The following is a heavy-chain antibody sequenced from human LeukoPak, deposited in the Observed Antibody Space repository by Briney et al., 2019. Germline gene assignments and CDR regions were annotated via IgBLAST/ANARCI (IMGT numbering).Heavy chain of an antibody. CDR2: IYYGGST. CDR3: ARQESRFTYPVTSFDP. J-gene: IGHJ5*02. CDR1: GSSISSSSYY. V-gene: IGHV4-39*01. Sequence: SETLSLTCTVSGSSISSSSYYWGWIRQPPGKGLEWIGSIYYGGSTYYSPSLKSRVTISVDTSKNQFSLRLTSVTAADTAVYYCARQESRFTYPVTSFDPWGQGTLVTVSA. D-gene: IGHD4-17*01.